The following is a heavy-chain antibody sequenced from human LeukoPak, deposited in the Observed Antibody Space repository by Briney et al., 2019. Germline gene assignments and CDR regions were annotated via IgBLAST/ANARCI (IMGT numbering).Heavy chain of an antibody. V-gene: IGHV4-34*01. CDR3: ARHVSYYGPGSYYNR. CDR2: ISHSGST. D-gene: IGHD3-10*01. CDR1: GGSFSGYY. J-gene: IGHJ4*02. Sequence: PSETLSLTCAVYGGSFSGYYWSWIRQPPGKGLEWIGEISHSGSTNYNPSLKSRVTISVDTSKNQFSLKLSSVTAADTAVYYCARHVSYYGPGSYYNRWGQGTLVTVSS.